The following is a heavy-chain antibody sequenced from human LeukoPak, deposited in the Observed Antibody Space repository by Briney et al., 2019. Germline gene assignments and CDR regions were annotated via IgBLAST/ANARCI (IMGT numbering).Heavy chain of an antibody. CDR3: ARDRPYYYDSSGYDAFDI. D-gene: IGHD3-22*01. Sequence: PGGSLRLSCAASGFTFSDYYMSWIRQAPGKGLEWVSYISSSSSTIYYADSVKGRFTISRDNAKNSLYLQMNSLRAEDTAVYYCARDRPYYYDSSGYDAFDIWGQGTMVTVSS. CDR2: ISSSSSTI. V-gene: IGHV3-11*04. J-gene: IGHJ3*02. CDR1: GFTFSDYY.